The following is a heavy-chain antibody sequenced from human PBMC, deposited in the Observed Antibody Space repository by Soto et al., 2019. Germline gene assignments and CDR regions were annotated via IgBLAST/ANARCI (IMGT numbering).Heavy chain of an antibody. D-gene: IGHD3-16*01. Sequence: GGSLRLSCAASGFTFSSYAMSWVRQAPGKGLEWVSAISGSGGSTYYADSVKGRFTISRDNSKNTLYLQMNSLRAEDTAVYYCAKDIGGRRYPSGDYYYMDVWGKGTTVTVSS. J-gene: IGHJ6*03. CDR1: GFTFSSYA. V-gene: IGHV3-23*01. CDR3: AKDIGGRRYPSGDYYYMDV. CDR2: ISGSGGST.